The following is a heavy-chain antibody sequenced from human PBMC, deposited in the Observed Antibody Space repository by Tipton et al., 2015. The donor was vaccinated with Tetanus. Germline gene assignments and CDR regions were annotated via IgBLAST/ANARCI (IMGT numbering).Heavy chain of an antibody. CDR1: GESLRDYF. Sequence: TLSLTCVGYGESLRDYFWTWIRQPPGKGLEWIGEINHSGSTNYNPSLKSRVTISVDTSKNQFSLKVSSVTAADTAVYYCAKVPWEGVYANWFDPWGQGTLVTVSS. CDR2: INHSGST. J-gene: IGHJ5*02. V-gene: IGHV4-34*01. CDR3: AKVPWEGVYANWFDP. D-gene: IGHD2-8*01.